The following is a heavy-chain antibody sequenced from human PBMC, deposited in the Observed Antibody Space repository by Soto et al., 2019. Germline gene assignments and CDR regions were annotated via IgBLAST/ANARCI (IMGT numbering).Heavy chain of an antibody. J-gene: IGHJ6*02. CDR2: VSPLGNS. CDR1: GVSINGGYY. Sequence: QVQLQESGPGLLRPSQTLSLTWTVSGVSINGGYYWTWISQRPGKGLEWVGYVSPLGNSYFAPSFRSRFSISTDTSKNQLSLEVRSVTVADTALYYCARDRGSYGMDVWGQGTTVIVSS. CDR3: ARDRGSYGMDV. V-gene: IGHV4-31*02.